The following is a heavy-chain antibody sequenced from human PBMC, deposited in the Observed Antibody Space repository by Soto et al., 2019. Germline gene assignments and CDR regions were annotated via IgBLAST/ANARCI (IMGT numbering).Heavy chain of an antibody. CDR1: GYTFTSYY. V-gene: IGHV1-46*03. CDR2: INPSGGST. Sequence: QVQLVQSGAEVKKPGASVKVSCKASGYTFTSYYMHWVRQAPGQGLEWMGIINPSGGSTSYAQKFQGRVTMTRDTSTSTVYMELSSLRSEDTAVYYCARGGWAYYYDSSAPGAFDIWGQGTMVTVSS. CDR3: ARGGWAYYYDSSAPGAFDI. J-gene: IGHJ3*02. D-gene: IGHD3-22*01.